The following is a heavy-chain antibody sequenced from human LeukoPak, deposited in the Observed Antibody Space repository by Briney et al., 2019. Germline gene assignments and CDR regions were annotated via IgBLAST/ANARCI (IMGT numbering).Heavy chain of an antibody. Sequence: PSETLPLTCTVSGGSISSSSYYWGWIRQPPGKGLEWIGSIYYSGSTYYNPSLKSRVTISVDTSKNQFSLKLSSVTAADTALYYCASFSSSSTTGWFDPWGQGTLVTVSP. D-gene: IGHD6-13*01. CDR2: IYYSGST. CDR1: GGSISSSSYY. V-gene: IGHV4-39*01. CDR3: ASFSSSSTTGWFDP. J-gene: IGHJ5*02.